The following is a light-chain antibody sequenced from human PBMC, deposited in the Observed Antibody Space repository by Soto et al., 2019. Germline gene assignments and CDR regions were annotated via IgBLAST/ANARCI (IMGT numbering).Light chain of an antibody. CDR3: QTWGTGIRV. J-gene: IGLJ2*01. Sequence: QLVLTQSPSASASLGASVKLTCTLSSVHSSYAIAWHQQQPEKGPRYLMKLNSDGSHNKGDGIPDRFSGSSSGAERYLTISSLQSEDEPDYYCQTWGTGIRVFGGGTKLTVL. CDR2: LNSDGSH. CDR1: SVHSSYA. V-gene: IGLV4-69*01.